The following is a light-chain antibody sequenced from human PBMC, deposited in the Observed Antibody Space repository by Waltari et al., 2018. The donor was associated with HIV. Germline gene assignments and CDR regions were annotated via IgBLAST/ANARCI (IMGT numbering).Light chain of an antibody. Sequence: QPASVSGSPGQSITISCTGTSSDVGGYNYVSWYQQHPGKAPKLMIYDVSNRPSGVSNRFSGSKSGNTASLTISGLQAEDEADYYCSSYTSSSTLEVFGGGTKLTVL. V-gene: IGLV2-14*03. J-gene: IGLJ3*02. CDR3: SSYTSSSTLEV. CDR1: SSDVGGYNY. CDR2: DVS.